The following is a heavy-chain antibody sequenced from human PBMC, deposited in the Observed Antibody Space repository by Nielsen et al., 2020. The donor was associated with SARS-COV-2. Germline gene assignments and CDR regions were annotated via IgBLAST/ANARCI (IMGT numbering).Heavy chain of an antibody. V-gene: IGHV3-30*03. CDR1: GFSFNNYG. CDR2: ISYEGSKQ. CDR3: ARETIDHTSSFVDY. J-gene: IGHJ4*02. Sequence: GESLKISCAASGFSFNNYGMHWVRQAPGKGLEWVAYISYEGSKQYYADSVKGRFTISRDNSKSTVFLQMNSLKLEDTAVYYCARETIDHTSSFVDYWGQGTLVTVSS. D-gene: IGHD6-6*01.